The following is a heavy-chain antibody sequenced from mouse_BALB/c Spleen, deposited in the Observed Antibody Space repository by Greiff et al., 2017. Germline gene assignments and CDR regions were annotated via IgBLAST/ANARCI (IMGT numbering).Heavy chain of an antibody. V-gene: IGHV5-12-1*01. J-gene: IGHJ2*01. CDR2: ISSGGGST. CDR3: ARHMDDSYFDY. D-gene: IGHD2-4*01. CDR1: GFAFSSYD. Sequence: EVQLVESGGGLVKPGGSLKLSCAASGFAFSSYDMSWVRQTPEKRLEWVAYISSGGGSTYYPDTVKGRFTISRDNAKNTLYLQMSSLKSEDTAMYYCARHMDDSYFDYWGQGTTLTVSS.